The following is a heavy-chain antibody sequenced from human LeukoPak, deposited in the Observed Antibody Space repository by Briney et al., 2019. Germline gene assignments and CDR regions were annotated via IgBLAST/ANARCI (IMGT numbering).Heavy chain of an antibody. CDR3: AREGGEWNYLDY. V-gene: IGHV1-18*01. Sequence: ASVKVSCKASGGTFSSYAISWARQAPGQGLEWMGWISAYNGNTNYAQKFQGRVTMTTDTSTSTAYMELRSLRSDDTAVYYCAREGGEWNYLDYWGQGTLVTVSS. CDR1: GGTFSSYA. CDR2: ISAYNGNT. D-gene: IGHD3-16*01. J-gene: IGHJ4*02.